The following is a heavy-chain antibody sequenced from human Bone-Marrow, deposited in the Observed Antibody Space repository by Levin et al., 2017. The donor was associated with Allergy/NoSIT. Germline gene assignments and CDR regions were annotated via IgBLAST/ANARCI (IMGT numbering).Heavy chain of an antibody. V-gene: IGHV3-23*01. Sequence: GGSLRLSCAASGFTFSSSAMSWVRQAPGKGLEWVSDISNSGGSTYYADSVKGRFTISRDNSKNTLYLQMNSLRAEDTAVYYCATTRYPAYYFDYWGQGTLVPVSS. CDR2: ISNSGGST. J-gene: IGHJ4*02. CDR1: GFTFSSSA. CDR3: ATTRYPAYYFDY. D-gene: IGHD3-16*02.